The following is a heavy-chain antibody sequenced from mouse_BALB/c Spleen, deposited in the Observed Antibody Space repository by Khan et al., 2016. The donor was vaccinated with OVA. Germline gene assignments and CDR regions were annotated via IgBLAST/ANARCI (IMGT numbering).Heavy chain of an antibody. Sequence: EVQLQESGPGLVKPSQSLSLTCTVTGYSITSDYAWNWIRQFPGNKLEWMGYISYSGRTSYNPSLKSRISITRDTSTNQVFLQLNSVTTEDTATYYCAGSVTTTTVVATGFDYWGQGTPLTVSA. CDR2: ISYSGRT. J-gene: IGHJ2*01. D-gene: IGHD1-1*01. V-gene: IGHV3-2*02. CDR1: GYSITSDYA. CDR3: AGSVTTTTVVATGFDY.